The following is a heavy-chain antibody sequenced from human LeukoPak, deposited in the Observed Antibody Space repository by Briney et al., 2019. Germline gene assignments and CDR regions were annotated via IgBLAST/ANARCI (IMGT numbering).Heavy chain of an antibody. Sequence: GASVKVSCKASGYTFTSYGISWVRQAPGQGLEWMGWISGYNGKTNYAQKLQGRVTMTTDTSTSTAYMELRSLRSDDTAIYYCARGLKYSSGWYYFDYWGQGTLVTVSS. CDR1: GYTFTSYG. V-gene: IGHV1-18*01. D-gene: IGHD6-19*01. J-gene: IGHJ4*02. CDR3: ARGLKYSSGWYYFDY. CDR2: ISGYNGKT.